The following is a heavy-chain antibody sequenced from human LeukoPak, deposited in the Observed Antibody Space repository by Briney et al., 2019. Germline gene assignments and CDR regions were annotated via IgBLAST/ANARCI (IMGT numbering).Heavy chain of an antibody. J-gene: IGHJ4*02. Sequence: PGGSLRLSCAASGFTFSSYAMHWVRQAPGKGLEWVAAISYDGSNKYYADSVKGRFTISRDNSKNTLYLQMNSLRAEDTAVYYCARVHDSSGYYYFDYWGQGTLVTVSS. D-gene: IGHD3-22*01. CDR3: ARVHDSSGYYYFDY. CDR2: ISYDGSNK. V-gene: IGHV3-30*04. CDR1: GFTFSSYA.